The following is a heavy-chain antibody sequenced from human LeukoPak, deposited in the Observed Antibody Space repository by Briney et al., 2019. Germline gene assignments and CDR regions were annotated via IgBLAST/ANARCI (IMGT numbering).Heavy chain of an antibody. V-gene: IGHV1-2*02. CDR3: ARVSGTTSFGNYWFDS. Sequence: ASVKVSCKASGYTFTAYYIHWVRQAPGQGLEWMGWINPNSGATNHAQNFQARVAMTRDTSISTAYMELSSLRPDDTAVYYCARVSGTTSFGNYWFDSWGRGTLVTVSS. D-gene: IGHD3-10*01. CDR2: INPNSGAT. J-gene: IGHJ5*01. CDR1: GYTFTAYY.